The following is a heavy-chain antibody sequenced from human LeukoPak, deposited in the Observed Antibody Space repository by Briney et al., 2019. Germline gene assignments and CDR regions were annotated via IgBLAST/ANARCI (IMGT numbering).Heavy chain of an antibody. CDR2: INPSGGST. CDR1: GYTFTSYY. V-gene: IGHV1-46*01. J-gene: IGHJ6*03. D-gene: IGHD2-2*01. CDR3: ARDVIVVVPAAIYYYYYMDV. Sequence: ASVKVSCKASGYTFTSYYMHWVRQAPGQGLEWMGIINPSGGSTSYAQKFQGRVTMTRDTSTSTVYMELSSLRSEDTAVYYCARDVIVVVPAAIYYYYYMDVWGKGTTVTVSS.